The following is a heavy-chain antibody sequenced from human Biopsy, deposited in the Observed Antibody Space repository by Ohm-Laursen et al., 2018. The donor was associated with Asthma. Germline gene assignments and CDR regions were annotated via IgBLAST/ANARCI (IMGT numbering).Heavy chain of an antibody. CDR2: INSVFGTT. CDR1: GGTFNTYV. Sequence: ASVKVSCKSPGGTFNTYVIGWVRQAPGQGLEWMGGINSVFGTTTYPQKFQDRVTITADDSTSTVYMELSSLRSEDTAVYYCARKAGSCISRTCYSLDFWGQGTLVTVPS. D-gene: IGHD2-2*01. CDR3: ARKAGSCISRTCYSLDF. J-gene: IGHJ4*02. V-gene: IGHV1-69*13.